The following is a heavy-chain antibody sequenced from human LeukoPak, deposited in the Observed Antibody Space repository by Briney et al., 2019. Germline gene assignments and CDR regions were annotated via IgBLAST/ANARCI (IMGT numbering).Heavy chain of an antibody. J-gene: IGHJ4*02. V-gene: IGHV3-33*01. CDR3: ARDLSYGSGEF. D-gene: IGHD3-10*01. CDR2: IWHDGSKQ. Sequence: HSGGSLRLSCAGSGFTFSHYGIYWVRQAPGKGLEWVAAIWHDGSKQLYRDAVKGRFTISRDDSKNTVFLQMNSLRAEDTAVYFCARDLSYGSGEFWGQGTLVTVSS. CDR1: GFTFSHYG.